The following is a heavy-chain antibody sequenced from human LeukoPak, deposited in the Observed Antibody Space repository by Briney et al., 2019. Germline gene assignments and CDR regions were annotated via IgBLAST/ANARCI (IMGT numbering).Heavy chain of an antibody. CDR3: AKDAIYKNSVWDYFDY. J-gene: IGHJ4*02. CDR2: TGDDT. D-gene: IGHD5-24*01. V-gene: IGHV3-23*01. CDR1: GFTFTDYS. Sequence: GGSLRLSCAASGFTFTDYSMSWVRQAPGKGLERVSSTGDDTYYADSVKGRFTISREDSKDTLFLQMNSLRVEDTAVYYCAKDAIYKNSVWDYFDYLGQGTLVTVSS.